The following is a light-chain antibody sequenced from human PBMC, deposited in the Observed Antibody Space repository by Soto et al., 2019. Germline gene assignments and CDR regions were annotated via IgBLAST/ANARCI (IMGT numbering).Light chain of an antibody. J-gene: IGKJ1*01. CDR1: QSVSSSY. Sequence: EIVLTKSPGTLSLSPGERATLSCRASQSVSSSYLAWYQQKPGQAPRLLIYGASSRATGIPDRFSGSGSGTDFTLTISRLEPEDFAVYYCQQYGSSRRKTFGQGTKVEIK. CDR3: QQYGSSRRKT. CDR2: GAS. V-gene: IGKV3-20*01.